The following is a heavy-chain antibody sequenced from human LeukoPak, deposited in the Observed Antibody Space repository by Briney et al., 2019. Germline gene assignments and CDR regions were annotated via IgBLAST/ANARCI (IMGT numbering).Heavy chain of an antibody. J-gene: IGHJ4*02. CDR1: GGTFSSYA. D-gene: IGHD5-18*01. Sequence: ASVKVSCKASGGTFSSYAISWVRQAPGQGREWMGRIIPIFGTANYAQKFQGRVTITTDESTSTAYMELSSLRSEDTAVYYCARDPGYGGGGYYFDYWGQGTLVTVSS. CDR3: ARDPGYGGGGYYFDY. V-gene: IGHV1-69*05. CDR2: IIPIFGTA.